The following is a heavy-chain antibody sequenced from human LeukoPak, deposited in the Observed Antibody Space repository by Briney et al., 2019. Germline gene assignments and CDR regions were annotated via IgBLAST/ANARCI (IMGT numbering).Heavy chain of an antibody. CDR2: ISRSGSTK. CDR1: GFTFSDYN. CDR3: ARLQPLVIPAAKLGFDY. Sequence: GGSLRLSCAASGFTFSDYNMRWIRQAPGKGLEWVSSISRSGSTKYYADSVKGRFTISRDNAKNSLFLQMNSLRAEDTAVYYCARLQPLVIPAAKLGFDYWGQGTLVTVSS. V-gene: IGHV3-11*01. J-gene: IGHJ4*02. D-gene: IGHD2-2*01.